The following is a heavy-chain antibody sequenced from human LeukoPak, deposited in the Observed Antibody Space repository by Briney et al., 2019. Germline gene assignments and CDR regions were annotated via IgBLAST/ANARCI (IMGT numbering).Heavy chain of an antibody. Sequence: ASVKVSCKASGGTFSSYAISWVRQAPGQGLEWMGGIIPIFGTANYAQKFQGRVTITADESTSTAYMEPSSLRSEDTAVYYCARVGSVTTAVDPWGQGTLVTVSS. J-gene: IGHJ5*02. D-gene: IGHD4-11*01. CDR1: GGTFSSYA. CDR2: IIPIFGTA. V-gene: IGHV1-69*01. CDR3: ARVGSVTTAVDP.